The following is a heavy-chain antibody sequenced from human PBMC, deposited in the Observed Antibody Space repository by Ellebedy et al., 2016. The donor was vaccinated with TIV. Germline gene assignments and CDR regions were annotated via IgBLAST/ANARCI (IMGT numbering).Heavy chain of an antibody. CDR2: IYYSGST. CDR1: GGSISSGDFY. CDR3: AALQWLAPAWYFDL. Sequence: MPSETLSLTCTLSGGSISSGDFYWSWIRQPPGKGLEWVGYIYYSGSTNYNPSLKSRVTISVDTSKNQFSLNLSSVTAADTAVYYCAALQWLAPAWYFDLWGRGTLVTVSS. V-gene: IGHV4-30-4*01. J-gene: IGHJ2*01. D-gene: IGHD6-19*01.